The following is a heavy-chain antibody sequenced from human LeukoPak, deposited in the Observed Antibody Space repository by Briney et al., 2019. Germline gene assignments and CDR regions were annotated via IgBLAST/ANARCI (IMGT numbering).Heavy chain of an antibody. CDR2: THQDGSDK. D-gene: IGHD5-24*01. V-gene: IGHV3-7*01. Sequence: SGGSLRLSCAASGFTFRSYWMSWVRQAPGKGLEWVAITHQDGSDKYYVDSVKGRFTISRDNAKNSLYLQMNSLRAEDTAVYYCARDWRDGYNLVFDYWGQGTLVTASS. CDR3: ARDWRDGYNLVFDY. J-gene: IGHJ4*02. CDR1: GFTFRSYW.